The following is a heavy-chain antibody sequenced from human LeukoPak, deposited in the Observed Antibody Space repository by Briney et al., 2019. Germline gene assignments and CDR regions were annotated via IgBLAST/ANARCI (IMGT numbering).Heavy chain of an antibody. CDR3: AKDRVRITMVRGVIIRPSDYYYYGMDV. CDR2: ISYDGTNK. CDR1: GFTFSSYA. D-gene: IGHD3-10*01. V-gene: IGHV3-30-3*01. Sequence: GGSLRLSCAASGFTFSSYAIHWVRQAPGKGLEWVAIISYDGTNKYYADSVRGRFTISRDNSKNTLYLQMNSLRAEDTAVYYCAKDRVRITMVRGVIIRPSDYYYYGMDVWGQGTTVTVSS. J-gene: IGHJ6*02.